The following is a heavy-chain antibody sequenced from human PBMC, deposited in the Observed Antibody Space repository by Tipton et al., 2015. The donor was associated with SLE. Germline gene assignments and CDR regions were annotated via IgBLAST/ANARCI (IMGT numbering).Heavy chain of an antibody. CDR1: GGSISSSSYY. V-gene: IGHV4-39*07. CDR2: IYYSGST. J-gene: IGHJ4*02. D-gene: IGHD1-26*01. Sequence: GLVKPSETLSLTCTVSGGSISSSSYYWGWIRQPPGKGLEWIGSIYYSGSTNYNPSLKSRVTISVDTSKNQFSLKLSSVTAADTAVYYCARGPTRGRADSGGSGDYWGQGTLVTVSS. CDR3: ARGPTRGRADSGGSGDY.